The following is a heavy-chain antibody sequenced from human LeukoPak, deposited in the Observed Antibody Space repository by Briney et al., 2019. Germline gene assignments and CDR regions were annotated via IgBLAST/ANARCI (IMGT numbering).Heavy chain of an antibody. Sequence: ASVKVSCRPSGFTFTGYYVHWIRQAPGQGLEWMGRINPNSGETIYAERFQGRVTMTRDTSISTAYMELTSLRSDDTAVYYCARDLVGGIRSAGFWGQGSLVTVSS. V-gene: IGHV1-2*06. CDR3: ARDLVGGIRSAGF. D-gene: IGHD3-16*01. CDR2: INPNSGET. CDR1: GFTFTGYY. J-gene: IGHJ4*02.